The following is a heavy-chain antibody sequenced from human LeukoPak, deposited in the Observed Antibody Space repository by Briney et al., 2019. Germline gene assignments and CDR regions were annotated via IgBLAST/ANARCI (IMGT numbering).Heavy chain of an antibody. Sequence: SCKASGGTFSSYAMSWVRQAPGKGLEWVSAISGSGGSTYYADSVKGRFTISRDNSKNTLYLQMNSLRAEDTAVYYCAKPRNLYYDSSGYYPCFDYWGQGALVTVSS. CDR2: ISGSGGST. CDR1: GGTFSSYA. V-gene: IGHV3-23*01. CDR3: AKPRNLYYDSSGYYPCFDY. D-gene: IGHD3-22*01. J-gene: IGHJ4*02.